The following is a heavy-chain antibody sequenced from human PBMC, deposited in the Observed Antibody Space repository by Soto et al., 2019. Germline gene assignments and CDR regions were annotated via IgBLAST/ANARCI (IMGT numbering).Heavy chain of an antibody. J-gene: IGHJ6*03. D-gene: IGHD1-1*01. CDR3: GRMAWNGMEPYYYMDV. CDR2: ISSSSSTI. V-gene: IGHV3-48*01. CDR1: GFSFSSYS. Sequence: GGSLRLSCAASGFSFSSYSMNWVRQAPGKGLEWVSYISSSSSTIYYADSVKGRFTISRDNAKNSLYLQMNSLRAEDTAVYYCGRMAWNGMEPYYYMDVWGKGTTVTVSS.